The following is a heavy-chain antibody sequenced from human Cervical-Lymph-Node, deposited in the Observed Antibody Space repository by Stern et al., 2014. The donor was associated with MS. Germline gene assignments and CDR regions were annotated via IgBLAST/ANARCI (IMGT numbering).Heavy chain of an antibody. J-gene: IGHJ5*01. Sequence: EVQLVESGAEVKKPGESLEISCKASGYTFRNHWVGWVRQMPGKGLEWIGIISPSDSANRYSPSFQGQVIISADKSTDTAYLQWSSLKASDSAMYYCARWVGYCTSDTCFPEKENWFDSWGQGTLVIVSS. V-gene: IGHV5-51*03. CDR2: ISPSDSAN. D-gene: IGHD2-8*02. CDR3: ARWVGYCTSDTCFPEKENWFDS. CDR1: GYTFRNHW.